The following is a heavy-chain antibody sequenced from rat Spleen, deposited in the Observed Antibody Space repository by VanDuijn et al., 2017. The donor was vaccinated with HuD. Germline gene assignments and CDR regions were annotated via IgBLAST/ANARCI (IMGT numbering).Heavy chain of an antibody. CDR3: ARHGMTKDYFDY. J-gene: IGHJ2*01. Sequence: EVQLVESGGGSVQPGRSLKVSCVASGFTFSDYGMNWIRQAPGKGLEWVAYISDNSGTIYYAGTVKGRFTISRDNAKNTLYLQLSSLRSEDTALYYCARHGMTKDYFDYWGQGVMVTVSS. V-gene: IGHV5-34*01. CDR2: ISDNSGTI. D-gene: IGHD1-7*01. CDR1: GFTFSDYG.